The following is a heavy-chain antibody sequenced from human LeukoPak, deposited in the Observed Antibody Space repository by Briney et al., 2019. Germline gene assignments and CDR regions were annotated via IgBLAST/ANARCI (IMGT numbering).Heavy chain of an antibody. D-gene: IGHD2-2*01. Sequence: QPGRSLRLSCAASGFTFDDYAMHWVRQAPGRGLEWVSGISWNSGSMGYADSVKGRFTISRDNAKNSLYLQMNSLRAEDTALYYCAKAGIGYCSSTSCYAGRRYYYYGMDVWGQGTTVTVSS. CDR1: GFTFDDYA. CDR2: ISWNSGSM. CDR3: AKAGIGYCSSTSCYAGRRYYYYGMDV. V-gene: IGHV3-9*01. J-gene: IGHJ6*02.